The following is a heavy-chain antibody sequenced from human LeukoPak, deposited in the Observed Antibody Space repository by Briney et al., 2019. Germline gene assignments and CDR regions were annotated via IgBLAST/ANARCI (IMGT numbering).Heavy chain of an antibody. CDR2: IYYSGST. CDR3: ARVAYYYGTKTDYYYMDV. CDR1: GGSIRSYY. J-gene: IGHJ6*03. D-gene: IGHD3-10*01. V-gene: IGHV4-59*01. Sequence: KPSETLSLTCTVSGGSIRSYYWSWLRQPPGKGLEWFGYIYYSGSTNYNPSLKSRVTISVDTSKNQFSLKLSSVTAADTAVYYCARVAYYYGTKTDYYYMDVWGKGTTVTVSS.